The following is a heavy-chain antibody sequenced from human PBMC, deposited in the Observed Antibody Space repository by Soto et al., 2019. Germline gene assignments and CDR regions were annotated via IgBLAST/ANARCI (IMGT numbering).Heavy chain of an antibody. CDR1: GFSFSTSEVG. CDR2: IYWDDDK. V-gene: IGHV2-5*02. Sequence: QITLKESGPTLVKPTQTLTLTCTFSGFSFSTSEVGVGWIRQPPGKALEWLALIYWDDDKRYNPSLKNRLTITKDTSKHQVVLTLTNMDPVDTATYYCAHSSFECTNGVCYMGFDYWGPGLLVTVSS. CDR3: AHSSFECTNGVCYMGFDY. J-gene: IGHJ4*02. D-gene: IGHD2-8*01.